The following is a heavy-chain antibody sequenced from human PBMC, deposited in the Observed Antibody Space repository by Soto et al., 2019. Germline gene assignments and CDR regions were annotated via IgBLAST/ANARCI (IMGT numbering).Heavy chain of an antibody. CDR2: ISTYNGNT. CDR1: GYTFINYG. D-gene: IGHD3-22*01. V-gene: IGHV1-18*01. Sequence: ASVKVSCKASGYTFINYGFSWVRQAPGQGLEWMGWISTYNGNTNYAQKVQGRVTMTTDTPTSTAYMELRSLRSDDTAVYYCAREDSYDSSGYYFPKPVDYWGQGTLVTVSP. CDR3: AREDSYDSSGYYFPKPVDY. J-gene: IGHJ4*02.